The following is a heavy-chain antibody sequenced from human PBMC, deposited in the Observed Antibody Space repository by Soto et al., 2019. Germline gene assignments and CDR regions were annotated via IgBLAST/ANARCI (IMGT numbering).Heavy chain of an antibody. J-gene: IGHJ6*02. D-gene: IGHD6-13*01. Sequence: SETLSLTCTVSGGSISSDSYYWGWIRQSPEKGFEWIASISYFGSTYYSPTLKSRLLISVDTSKSQFSLKLSSVTAADTAVYYCARVGSSWYHGMDVWGQGTTVPVSS. CDR1: GGSISSDSYY. V-gene: IGHV4-39*07. CDR2: ISYFGST. CDR3: ARVGSSWYHGMDV.